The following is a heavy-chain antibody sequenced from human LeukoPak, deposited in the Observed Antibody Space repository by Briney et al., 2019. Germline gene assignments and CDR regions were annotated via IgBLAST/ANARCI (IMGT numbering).Heavy chain of an antibody. CDR2: IYHSGST. V-gene: IGHV4-38-2*01. D-gene: IGHD6-13*01. CDR1: GYSISSGYY. J-gene: IGHJ4*02. Sequence: MPSETLSLTCAVSGYSISSGYYWGWIRQPPGKGLEWIGSIYHSGSTYYNPSLKSRVTISVDTSKNQFSLKLSSVTAADTAVYYCARYSSSWYYFDYWGQGTLVTVSS. CDR3: ARYSSSWYYFDY.